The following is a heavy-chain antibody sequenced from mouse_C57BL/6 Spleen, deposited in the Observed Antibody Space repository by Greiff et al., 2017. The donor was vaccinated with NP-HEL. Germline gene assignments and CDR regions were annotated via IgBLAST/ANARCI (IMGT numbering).Heavy chain of an antibody. Sequence: QVQLQQSGAELARPGASVKLSCKASGYTFTSSGISWVKQRTGQGLEWIGEIYPRSGNTSYNEKFKGKATLTADKSSSTAYMELRSLTSEDSAVYFCARSKDYDGYYAMDYWGQGTSVTVSS. V-gene: IGHV1-81*01. D-gene: IGHD2-4*01. CDR1: GYTFTSSG. CDR2: IYPRSGNT. CDR3: ARSKDYDGYYAMDY. J-gene: IGHJ4*01.